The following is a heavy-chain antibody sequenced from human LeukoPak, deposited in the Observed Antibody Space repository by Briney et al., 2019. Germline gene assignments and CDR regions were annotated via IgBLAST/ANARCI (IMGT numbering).Heavy chain of an antibody. Sequence: ASVKVSCKASGYTFTGYYMHWVRQAPGQGLEWMGWINPNSGGTNYAQKFQGRVTMTRDTSISTAYMELSRLRSDDTAVYYCARGYCSSTSCYAYDSFDYWGQGTLATVSS. CDR2: INPNSGGT. J-gene: IGHJ4*02. V-gene: IGHV1-2*02. D-gene: IGHD2-2*01. CDR1: GYTFTGYY. CDR3: ARGYCSSTSCYAYDSFDY.